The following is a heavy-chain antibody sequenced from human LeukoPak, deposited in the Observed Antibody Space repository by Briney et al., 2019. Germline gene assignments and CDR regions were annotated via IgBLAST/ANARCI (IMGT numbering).Heavy chain of an antibody. Sequence: GGSLRLSCAASGFTFNTYEMNWVRLAPGKGLEWVSYISSSGSTIYYADSVKGRFTVSRDNPKNSVYLHMNSLRAEDTAVYHCARDARYCSGTACYVGSYYYYGMDVWGKGTTVTVSS. J-gene: IGHJ6*04. V-gene: IGHV3-48*03. CDR3: ARDARYCSGTACYVGSYYYYGMDV. CDR1: GFTFNTYE. CDR2: ISSSGSTI. D-gene: IGHD2-2*01.